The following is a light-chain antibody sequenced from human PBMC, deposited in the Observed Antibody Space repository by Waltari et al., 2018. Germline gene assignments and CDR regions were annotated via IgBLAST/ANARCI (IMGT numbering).Light chain of an antibody. CDR2: GAS. CDR1: QSPSKKY. V-gene: IGKV3-20*01. J-gene: IGKJ2*01. CDR3: QQYGSSVMYT. Sequence: VLTQSSGTLSLSPGERVNLPCRASQSPSKKYLAWYQQKPGQAPRLLIYGASSRAAGIPDRFSGSGSGTDFTLTISRLEPEDFAMYYCQQYGSSVMYTFGQGTKLEIK.